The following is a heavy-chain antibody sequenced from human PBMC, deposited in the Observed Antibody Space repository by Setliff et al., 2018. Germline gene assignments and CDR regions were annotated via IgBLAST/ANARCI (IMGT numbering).Heavy chain of an antibody. Sequence: SETLSLTCTVSGGSIRNYYWSWIRQPPGKGLEWIGDIYSSGNTNYNPSLKSRVTISVDTSKNQFSLNLTPVTAADTAVYYCAREGFYCTNGVCYRPFDYWGQGTLVTVSS. V-gene: IGHV4-4*08. CDR3: AREGFYCTNGVCYRPFDY. J-gene: IGHJ4*02. D-gene: IGHD2-8*01. CDR2: IYSSGNT. CDR1: GGSIRNYY.